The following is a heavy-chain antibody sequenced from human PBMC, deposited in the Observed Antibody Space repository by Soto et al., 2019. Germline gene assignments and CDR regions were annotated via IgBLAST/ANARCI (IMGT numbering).Heavy chain of an antibody. CDR2: INHSGST. V-gene: IGHV4-34*01. D-gene: IGHD3-10*01. CDR1: GGSFSGYY. CDR3: ARKPHMGYGSGSTIYYYYGMDV. J-gene: IGHJ6*02. Sequence: SETLSLTCAVYGGSFSGYYWSWIRQPPGKGLEWIGEINHSGSTNYNPSLKSRVTISVDTSKNQFSLKLSSVTAADTAVYYCARKPHMGYGSGSTIYYYYGMDVWGQGTTVTVSS.